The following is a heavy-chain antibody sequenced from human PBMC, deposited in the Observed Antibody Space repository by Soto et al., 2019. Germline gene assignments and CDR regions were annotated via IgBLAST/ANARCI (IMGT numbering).Heavy chain of an antibody. Sequence: ASVKVSCKASGYTFTSYAMHWVRQAPGQRLEWMGWINAGNGNTKYSQKFQGRVTMTRDTSADTAYMELRSLRSEDTAVYYCANRHIVGDYYFDYWGQGTLVTVSS. CDR1: GYTFTSYA. D-gene: IGHD2-21*01. CDR2: INAGNGNT. J-gene: IGHJ4*02. V-gene: IGHV1-3*01. CDR3: ANRHIVGDYYFDY.